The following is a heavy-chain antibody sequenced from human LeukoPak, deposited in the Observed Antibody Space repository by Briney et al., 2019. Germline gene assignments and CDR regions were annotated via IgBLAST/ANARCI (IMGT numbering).Heavy chain of an antibody. CDR1: GFTFSSYW. CDR2: ISSDGNTR. Sequence: GGSLRLSCTASGFTFSSYWMHWVRQAPGKGLVWVSRISSDGNTRNYADSVKGRSTISRDNAKSTLYLQMNSLRDDDTGLYYCTRVTDYYESSIDYWGQGTLVTVSS. V-gene: IGHV3-74*01. J-gene: IGHJ4*02. D-gene: IGHD3-22*01. CDR3: TRVTDYYESSIDY.